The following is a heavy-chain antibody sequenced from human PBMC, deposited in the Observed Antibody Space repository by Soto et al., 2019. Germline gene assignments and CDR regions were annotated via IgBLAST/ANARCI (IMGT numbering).Heavy chain of an antibody. CDR1: GGTFSSYA. D-gene: IGHD1-1*01. Sequence: QVQLVQSGAEVKKPGSSVKVSCKASGGTFSSYAISWVRQAPGQGLEWMGGIIPIFGTANYAQKFQGRVTVTADASTSTAYLEVSSLRSEDTAVYYCAGPGYSWGIYYGMDVWGQGTTVTVSS. CDR2: IIPIFGTA. CDR3: AGPGYSWGIYYGMDV. J-gene: IGHJ6*02. V-gene: IGHV1-69*12.